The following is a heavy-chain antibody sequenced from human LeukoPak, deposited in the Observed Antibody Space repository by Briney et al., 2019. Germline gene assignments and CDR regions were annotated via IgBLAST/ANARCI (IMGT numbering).Heavy chain of an antibody. CDR2: IYYSGST. Sequence: SETLSLTCTVSGGSISSSTYYWGWIRQPPGKGLEWIGSIYYSGSTYYNPSLKSRVTISVDTSKNQFSLKLSSVTAADTAVYYCARHLTMVRGVIITNYYYYMDVWGKGTTVTVSS. CDR1: GGSISSSTYY. D-gene: IGHD3-10*01. J-gene: IGHJ6*03. CDR3: ARHLTMVRGVIITNYYYYMDV. V-gene: IGHV4-39*01.